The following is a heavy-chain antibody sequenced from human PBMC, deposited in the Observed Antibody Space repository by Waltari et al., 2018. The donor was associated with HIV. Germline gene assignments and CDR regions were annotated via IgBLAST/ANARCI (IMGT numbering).Heavy chain of an antibody. J-gene: IGHJ4*02. CDR2: VYSNGRT. CDR1: TGYISQNYY. V-gene: IGHV4-39*01. CDR3: ATLRTVTGTIDY. Sequence: QLQLQESGPALVKPSETLSLTCTVSTGYISQNYYWGWVRQSPGTGLAWIGVVYSNGRTHYSPSLESRVTMSVDSSKNLFSLTLTSVTAADTALYFCATLRTVTGTIDYWGQGSLVTVSS. D-gene: IGHD4-17*01.